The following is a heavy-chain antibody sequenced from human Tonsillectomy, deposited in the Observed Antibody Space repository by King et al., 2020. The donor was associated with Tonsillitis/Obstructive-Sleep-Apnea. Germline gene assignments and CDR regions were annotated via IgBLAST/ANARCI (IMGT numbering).Heavy chain of an antibody. J-gene: IGHJ6*04. D-gene: IGHD5-24*01. CDR1: GYSFTSYW. CDR3: ARHLRDVYKYAYCCGMDV. CDR2: IDPSESYT. V-gene: IGHV5-10-1*01. Sequence: VQLQQSGAEVKKPGESLRISCKGSGYSFTSYWISWVRQMPGKGLEWMGRIDPSESYTNYSPSSQGHITISVDKYISTAYLQWSSLKASDTAMYYCARHLRDVYKYAYCCGMDVWGKGTTVTVSS.